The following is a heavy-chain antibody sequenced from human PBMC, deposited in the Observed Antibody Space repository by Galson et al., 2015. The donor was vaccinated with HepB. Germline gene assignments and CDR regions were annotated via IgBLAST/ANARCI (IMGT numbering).Heavy chain of an antibody. CDR3: ARARYNNSPPGY. CDR1: AYSFINYG. V-gene: IGHV1-18*04. J-gene: IGHJ4*02. Sequence: SVKVSCKASAYSFINYGITWVRQAPGQGLEWMGWTSGYNDDTNYAQKFQGRITMTTDTSTSTSYMELRSLRRDDTAIYYCARARYNNSPPGYWGQGTLVAVSS. D-gene: IGHD1-14*01. CDR2: TSGYNDDT.